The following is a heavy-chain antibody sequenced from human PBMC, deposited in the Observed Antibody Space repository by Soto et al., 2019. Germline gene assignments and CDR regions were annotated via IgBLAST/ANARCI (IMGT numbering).Heavy chain of an antibody. CDR2: IFSMFGKP. J-gene: IGHJ6*02. V-gene: IGHV1-69*01. CDR1: GGGFNNFA. Sequence: QVQPVQSGAELKKPASSVKVSCQASGGGFNNFAVTWVRQAPGHGLAWVGGIFSMFGKPIYAEKFRCRVTITADESTRTAFMELSSLTSDDSAIYYCAREPTRGGVVPQDFGLDVCGQGTMVTVSS. CDR3: AREPTRGGVVPQDFGLDV. D-gene: IGHD3-3*01.